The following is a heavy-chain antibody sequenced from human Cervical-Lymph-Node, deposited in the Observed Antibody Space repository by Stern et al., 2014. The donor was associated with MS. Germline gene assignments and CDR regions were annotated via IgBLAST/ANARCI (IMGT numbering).Heavy chain of an antibody. Sequence: VQLEESGAEVKKPGSSVNVSCKASGGKFSSSFAVSWVRQAPGPGLGWMGRIIPIIGLANFAQKFQTRLTITADKSTSTVYMELTSLTSEDTALYYCARGIVTNRPASTLHNLFDPWGQGTLVTVSS. D-gene: IGHD4-17*01. CDR2: IIPIIGLA. V-gene: IGHV1-69*09. CDR3: ARGIVTNRPASTLHNLFDP. J-gene: IGHJ5*02. CDR1: GGKFSSSFA.